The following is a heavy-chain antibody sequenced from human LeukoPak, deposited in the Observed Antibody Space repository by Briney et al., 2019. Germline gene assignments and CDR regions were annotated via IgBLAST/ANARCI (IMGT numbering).Heavy chain of an antibody. D-gene: IGHD2-21*02. V-gene: IGHV3-21*01. Sequence: GGPLRLSCAASGFTFSSYSMNWVRQAPGKGLEWVSSISSSSSYIYYADSVKGRFTISRDNAKNSLYLQMNSLRAEDTAVYYCASTPLCGGDCYIFDYWGQGTLVTVSS. J-gene: IGHJ4*02. CDR3: ASTPLCGGDCYIFDY. CDR2: ISSSSSYI. CDR1: GFTFSSYS.